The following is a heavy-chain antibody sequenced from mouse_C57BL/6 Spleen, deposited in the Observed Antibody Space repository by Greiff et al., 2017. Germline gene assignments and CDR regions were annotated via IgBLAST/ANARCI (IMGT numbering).Heavy chain of an antibody. V-gene: IGHV1-15*01. Sequence: QVQLQQSGAELVRPGASVTLSCKASGYTFTDYEMHWVKQTPVHGLEWIGAIDPETGGTAYNQKFKGKAILTADKSSSTAYMELRSLTSEDSAVYYCTRDGYYGSNMDYGGQGTSVTVSS. CDR1: GYTFTDYE. J-gene: IGHJ4*01. CDR3: TRDGYYGSNMDY. D-gene: IGHD1-1*01. CDR2: IDPETGGT.